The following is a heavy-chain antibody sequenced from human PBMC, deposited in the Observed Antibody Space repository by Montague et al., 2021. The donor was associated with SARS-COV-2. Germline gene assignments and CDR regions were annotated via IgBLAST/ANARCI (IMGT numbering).Heavy chain of an antibody. CDR2: VNHIGST. CDR1: GGSFSSYY. Sequence: SETLSLTCVVYGGSFSSYYWCWICQPPRQGLEFKWEVNHIGSTNSNPTLSGRVTISVDTSKRQFSLRLNSVTAADTAVYYCASGGGYGYGSLDYWGQGTLVTVSS. V-gene: IGHV4-34*01. D-gene: IGHD5-18*01. J-gene: IGHJ4*02. CDR3: ASGGGYGYGSLDY.